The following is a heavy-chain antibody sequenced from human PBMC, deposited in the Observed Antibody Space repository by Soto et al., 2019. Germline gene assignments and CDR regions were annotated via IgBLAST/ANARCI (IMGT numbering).Heavy chain of an antibody. CDR1: GGSFSGYY. Sequence: SATLSITCAVYGGSFSGYYWSWIRQPPGKGLEWIGEINHSGSTNYNPSLKSRVTISVDTSKNQFPLKLSSVTAADTAVYYCARGPRYCSGGSCRTKYFQHWGQGTLVTVS. V-gene: IGHV4-34*01. D-gene: IGHD2-15*01. J-gene: IGHJ1*01. CDR2: INHSGST. CDR3: ARGPRYCSGGSCRTKYFQH.